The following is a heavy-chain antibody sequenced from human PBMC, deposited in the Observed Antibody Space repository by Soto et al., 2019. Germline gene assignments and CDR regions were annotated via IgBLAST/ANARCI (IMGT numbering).Heavy chain of an antibody. D-gene: IGHD6-13*01. CDR1: GDSFSGYY. CDR2: INHSGDT. V-gene: IGHV4-34*01. Sequence: SETLSLTCAFYGDSFSGYYWSWVRQPPGKGLEWIGQINHSGDTHYNPSLKTRGTISIDTSKKQFSLNLDSVTAADTAVYFCARGVKCSSCSPLIKLSRLRNGMDLWGQGTTVTVSS. J-gene: IGHJ6*02. CDR3: ARGVKCSSCSPLIKLSRLRNGMDL.